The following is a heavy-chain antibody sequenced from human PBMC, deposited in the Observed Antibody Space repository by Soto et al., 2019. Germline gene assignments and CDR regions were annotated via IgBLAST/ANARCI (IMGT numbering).Heavy chain of an antibody. CDR3: ARPYYDSSGYYLWYLDY. CDR2: IIPNFDTP. Sequence: QVQLVQSGAEVKKPGSSVKLSCKASGDSFNTFAVTWVRQAPGQGLEWMGGIIPNFDTPNHAQKFQGRVTIIADKSTSTPYMELSSLRSEDTAVYYCARPYYDSSGYYLWYLDYWGQGTLVTVSS. V-gene: IGHV1-69*06. J-gene: IGHJ4*02. CDR1: GDSFNTFA. D-gene: IGHD3-22*01.